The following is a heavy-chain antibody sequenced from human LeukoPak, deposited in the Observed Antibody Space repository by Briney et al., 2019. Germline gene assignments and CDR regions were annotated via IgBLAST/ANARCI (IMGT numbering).Heavy chain of an antibody. D-gene: IGHD2-8*02. J-gene: IGHJ6*02. CDR3: ARGGLLVVASFGYYGMDV. CDR1: GYTFTSYY. Sequence: GASVKVSCKASGYTFTSYYMHWVRQAPGQGLEWIGIINTSGGSTSYAQKFQGRVTMTRDTSTSTVYMELSSLRSEDTAVYYCARGGLLVVASFGYYGMDVWGQGTTVTVSS. V-gene: IGHV1-46*01. CDR2: INTSGGST.